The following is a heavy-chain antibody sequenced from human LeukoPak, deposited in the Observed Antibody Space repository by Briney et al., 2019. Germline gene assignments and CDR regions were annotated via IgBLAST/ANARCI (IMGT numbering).Heavy chain of an antibody. CDR3: ARGLGQLVRTPYYYYYYMDV. Sequence: ASVKVSCKASGYTFTGYYMHWVRQAPGQGREWMGRINPNSGGTNYAQKFQGRVTMTRDTSISTAYMELSRLRSDDTAVYYCARGLGQLVRTPYYYYYYMDVWGKGTTVTVSS. CDR1: GYTFTGYY. D-gene: IGHD6-13*01. CDR2: INPNSGGT. J-gene: IGHJ6*03. V-gene: IGHV1-2*06.